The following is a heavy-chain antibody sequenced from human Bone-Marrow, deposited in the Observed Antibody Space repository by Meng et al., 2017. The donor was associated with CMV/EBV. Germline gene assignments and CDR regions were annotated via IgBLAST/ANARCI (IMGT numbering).Heavy chain of an antibody. CDR2: ISTSGTT. CDR1: GFTFGNYG. D-gene: IGHD4-17*01. CDR3: ARHFSYRAGTTVYFGY. J-gene: IGHJ4*02. Sequence: SGFTFGNYGISWVRQAPGKGLEWVSTISTSGTTYYTDSVKGRFTISRDNSKNTVYLQMNSLRAEDTAVYYCARHFSYRAGTTVYFGYWGQGTLVTVSS. V-gene: IGHV3-23*01.